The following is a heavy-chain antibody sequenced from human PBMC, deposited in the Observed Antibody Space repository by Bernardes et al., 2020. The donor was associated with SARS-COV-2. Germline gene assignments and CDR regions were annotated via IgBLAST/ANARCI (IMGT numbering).Heavy chain of an antibody. J-gene: IGHJ4*02. CDR3: ARDPPPASGFDY. V-gene: IGHV4-61*01. Sequence: ETLSLTCTVSGDSVSSGSHYWSWIRQPPGKGLEWIGHISKRGSTNYNPSLKSRVTISVDTSKNQFSLNLSSATAADTAVYYCARDPPPASGFDYWGQGTLVTVSS. CDR2: ISKRGST. D-gene: IGHD1-26*01. CDR1: GDSVSSGSHY.